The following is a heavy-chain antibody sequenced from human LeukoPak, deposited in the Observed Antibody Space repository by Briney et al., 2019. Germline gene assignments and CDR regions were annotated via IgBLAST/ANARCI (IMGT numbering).Heavy chain of an antibody. CDR1: GGSISSGDYY. CDR3: ARGNPHDYGGNSSPGWFDP. J-gene: IGHJ5*02. CDR2: IYHSGST. D-gene: IGHD4-23*01. V-gene: IGHV4-30-2*01. Sequence: NPSETLSLTCTVSGGSISSGDYYWSWIRQPPGKGLEWIGYIYHSGSTYYNPSLKSRVTISVDRSKNQFSLKLSSVTAADTAVYYCARGNPHDYGGNSSPGWFDPWGQGTLVTVSS.